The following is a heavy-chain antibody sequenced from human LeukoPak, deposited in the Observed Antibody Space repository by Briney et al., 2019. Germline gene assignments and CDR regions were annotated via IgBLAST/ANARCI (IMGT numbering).Heavy chain of an antibody. Sequence: KPSETLSLTRTVSGGSISSYYWSWIRQPPGKGLEWIGYIYYSGSTNYNPSLKSRVTISVDTSKNQFSLKLSSVTAADTAVYYCARHVPYYYDSSGYRESFDYWGQGTLVTVSS. CDR3: ARHVPYYYDSSGYRESFDY. CDR2: IYYSGST. CDR1: GGSISSYY. D-gene: IGHD3-22*01. V-gene: IGHV4-59*08. J-gene: IGHJ4*02.